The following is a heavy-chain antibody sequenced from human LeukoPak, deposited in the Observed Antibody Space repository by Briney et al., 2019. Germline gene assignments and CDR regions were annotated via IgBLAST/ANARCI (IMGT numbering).Heavy chain of an antibody. J-gene: IGHJ4*02. D-gene: IGHD7-27*01. Sequence: PGGSLRLSCAASGFTVSSNYMSWVRQAPGKGLEWVSVIYSGGSTYYADSVKGRFTISRDNSKNTLYLQMNSLRAEDTAVYYCAKDRYNWGSPLFDYWGQGTLVTVSS. CDR2: IYSGGST. CDR1: GFTVSSNY. V-gene: IGHV3-66*01. CDR3: AKDRYNWGSPLFDY.